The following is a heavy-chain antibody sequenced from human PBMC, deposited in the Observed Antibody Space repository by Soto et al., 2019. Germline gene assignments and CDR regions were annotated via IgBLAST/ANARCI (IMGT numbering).Heavy chain of an antibody. J-gene: IGHJ4*02. Sequence: GESLKISCVASGFTFSNYAMSWVRQAPGKGLEWVSTISGSGGSTFYADSVKDRFTISRDNSKNTLYLHMNSLRAEDTAVYYCAKALIASSSTFEYWGQGTLVTVSS. D-gene: IGHD6-6*01. CDR3: AKALIASSSTFEY. CDR2: ISGSGGST. V-gene: IGHV3-23*01. CDR1: GFTFSNYA.